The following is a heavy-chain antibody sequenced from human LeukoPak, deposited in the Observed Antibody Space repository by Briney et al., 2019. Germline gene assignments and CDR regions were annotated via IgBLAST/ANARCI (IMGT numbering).Heavy chain of an antibody. V-gene: IGHV3-33*01. D-gene: IGHD3-10*01. CDR1: GFAFSNYG. CDR3: ARSAGGSGNHMDV. CDR2: IWSDGNNK. Sequence: GGSLRLSCAASGFAFSNYGMHWVRQAPGKGLEWVAVIWSDGNNKYYADSVKGRFTISRDNSKNTLYLQMNSLRAEDTAVYYCARSAGGSGNHMDVWGQGTTVTVSS. J-gene: IGHJ6*02.